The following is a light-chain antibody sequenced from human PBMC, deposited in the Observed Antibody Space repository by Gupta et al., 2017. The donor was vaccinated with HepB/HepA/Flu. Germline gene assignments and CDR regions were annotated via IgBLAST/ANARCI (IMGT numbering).Light chain of an antibody. J-gene: IGLJ3*02. V-gene: IGLV3-25*03. CDR3: LSADSSGTFWV. CDR2: KDD. Sequence: SYELTQTPSLSVSPGQTARITCSGDALPKQYGYWYQQKAGQAPVQLIYKDDERPSGIPERFSGSSSGTTVTLTISGVQAEDEADYFCLSADSSGTFWVFGGGTKLTVL. CDR1: ALPKQY.